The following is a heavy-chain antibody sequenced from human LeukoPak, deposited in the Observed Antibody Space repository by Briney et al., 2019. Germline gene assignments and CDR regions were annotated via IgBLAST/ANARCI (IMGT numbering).Heavy chain of an antibody. D-gene: IGHD3-10*01. CDR3: AKEGYYYGSGSYYNPVDY. CDR1: GFTFSSYA. V-gene: IGHV3-23*01. CDR2: ISGSGGST. J-gene: IGHJ4*02. Sequence: GGSLRLSCAASGFTFSSYAMSWVRQAPGKGLEWVSAISGSGGSTYYADSVKGRFTISRDNSKNTLYLQMNSLRAEDTAVYYCAKEGYYYGSGSYYNPVDYWGQGTLVTVSS.